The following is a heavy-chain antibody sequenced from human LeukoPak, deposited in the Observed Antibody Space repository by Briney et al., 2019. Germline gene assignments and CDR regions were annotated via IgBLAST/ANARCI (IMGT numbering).Heavy chain of an antibody. CDR1: GYTFTSYA. Sequence: GASVKVSCKASGYTFTSYAMHWVRQAPGQRLEWMGWINAGNGNTKYSQEFQGRATITRDTSASTAYMELSSLRSEDMAVYYCARGGNLGYCSGGSCYLTDYWGQGTLVTVSS. CDR2: INAGNGNT. J-gene: IGHJ4*02. CDR3: ARGGNLGYCSGGSCYLTDY. V-gene: IGHV1-3*03. D-gene: IGHD2-15*01.